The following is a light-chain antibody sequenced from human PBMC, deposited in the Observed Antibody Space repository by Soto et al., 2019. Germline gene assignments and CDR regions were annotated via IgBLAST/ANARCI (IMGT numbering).Light chain of an antibody. Sequence: EIVLTQSPSTLSSSPGERATLACRASQSVSSYLAWYQQKPGKAPRLLIYDASNRATGIPARFSGSGSGTDFTLTISSLEPEDFADYYCQQRSNWPLTFGGGTKVEIK. V-gene: IGKV3-11*01. CDR1: QSVSSY. CDR2: DAS. J-gene: IGKJ4*01. CDR3: QQRSNWPLT.